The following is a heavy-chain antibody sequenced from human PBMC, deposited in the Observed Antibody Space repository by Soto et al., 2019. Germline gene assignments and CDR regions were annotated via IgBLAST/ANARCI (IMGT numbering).Heavy chain of an antibody. CDR1: GYTFTSYD. V-gene: IGHV1-8*01. J-gene: IGHJ3*02. CDR3: ARLGANAFDI. Sequence: QVQLVQSGAEVKKPGASVKVSCKASGYTFTSYDINWVRQATGQGLEWMGWMNPNRGNTGYAQKCQGIDTMTRNTTISTAYMEMSILISEDTAVYYGARLGANAFDIWGQETMVTVSS. D-gene: IGHD1-26*01. CDR2: MNPNRGNT.